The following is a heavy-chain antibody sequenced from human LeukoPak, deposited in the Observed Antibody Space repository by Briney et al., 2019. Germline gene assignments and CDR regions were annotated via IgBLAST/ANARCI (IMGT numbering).Heavy chain of an antibody. CDR1: GYSIGSGYY. CDR3: ARGSTSCCYGNWFDP. D-gene: IGHD2-2*01. CDR2: IYHSGST. V-gene: IGHV4-38-2*01. J-gene: IGHJ5*02. Sequence: SETLSLTCAVSGYSIGSGYYWGWIRQPPGKGLEWIGSIYHSGSTYYNPSLKSRVTISVDTSKNQFSLKLSSVTAADTAVYYCARGSTSCCYGNWFDPWGQGTLVTVSS.